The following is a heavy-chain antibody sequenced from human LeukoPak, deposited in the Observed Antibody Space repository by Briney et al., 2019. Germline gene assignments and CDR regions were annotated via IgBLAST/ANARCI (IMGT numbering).Heavy chain of an antibody. CDR3: SGFGYSGSWGFQEGFDP. J-gene: IGHJ5*02. CDR1: GGPISSYY. V-gene: IGHV4-4*07. D-gene: IGHD6-13*01. CDR2: IHTSGST. Sequence: NPSDTLSLTCTVSGGPISSYYWSWIRQPAGKGLEWIGRIHTSGSTNYNPSLKSRVTISVDTSKNQFALKLDPVTAPGTGVYFCSGFGYSGSWGFQEGFDPWGQGTLVTVSS.